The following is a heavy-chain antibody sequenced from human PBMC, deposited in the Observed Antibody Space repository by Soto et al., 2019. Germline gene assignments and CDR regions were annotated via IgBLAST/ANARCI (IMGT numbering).Heavy chain of an antibody. J-gene: IGHJ5*02. V-gene: IGHV4-38-2*01. CDR3: ARAGGYCSSTSCYWGNWFDP. CDR2: IYHSGST. Sequence: SETLSLTCAVSGYSISSGYYWGWIRQPPGKGLEWIGSIYHSGSTYYNPSLKSRVTISVDTSKNQFSLKLSSVTAADTAVYYCARAGGYCSSTSCYWGNWFDPWGQGTLVPVSS. D-gene: IGHD2-2*01. CDR1: GYSISSGYY.